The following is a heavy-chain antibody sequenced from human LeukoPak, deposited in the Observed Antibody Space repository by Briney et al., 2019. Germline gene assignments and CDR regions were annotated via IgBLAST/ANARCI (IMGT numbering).Heavy chain of an antibody. CDR3: ARAYLSGSYFFFVVDV. CDR1: GYTFTGYY. Sequence: ASVKVSCKASGYTFTGYYMHWVRQAPGQGLEWMGWINPNSGGTNYAQKFQGRVTMTRDTSISTAYMELSRLRSDDTAVYYCARAYLSGSYFFFVVDVWGKGTTVTVSS. J-gene: IGHJ6*04. CDR2: INPNSGGT. V-gene: IGHV1-2*02. D-gene: IGHD3-10*01.